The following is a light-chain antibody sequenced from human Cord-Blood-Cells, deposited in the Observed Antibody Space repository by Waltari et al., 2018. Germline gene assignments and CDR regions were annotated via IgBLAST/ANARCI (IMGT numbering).Light chain of an antibody. Sequence: QSALTQPRSVSGSPGQSVTISCTGTSSDVGGYNSVSWYQQPPGKAPKLMIYDVSKRPSGVPDRFSGSKSGNTASRTISGLQAEDEADYYCCSYAGSYTFVVFGGGTKLTVL. CDR1: SSDVGGYNS. J-gene: IGLJ2*01. V-gene: IGLV2-11*01. CDR3: CSYAGSYTFVV. CDR2: DVS.